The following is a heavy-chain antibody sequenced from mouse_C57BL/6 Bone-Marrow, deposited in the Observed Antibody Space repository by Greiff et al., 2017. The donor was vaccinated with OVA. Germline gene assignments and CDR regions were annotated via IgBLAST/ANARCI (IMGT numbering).Heavy chain of an antibody. CDR2: IHPNSGST. V-gene: IGHV1-64*01. Sequence: VQLQQPGAELVKPGASVKLSCKASGYTFTSYWMHWVKQRPGQGLEWIGMIHPNSGSTNYNEKFKSKATLTVDKSSSTAYMQLSSLTSEDSAVYYCARPFIEDYFDYWGQGTTLTVSS. CDR3: ARPFIEDYFDY. D-gene: IGHD1-1*01. CDR1: GYTFTSYW. J-gene: IGHJ2*01.